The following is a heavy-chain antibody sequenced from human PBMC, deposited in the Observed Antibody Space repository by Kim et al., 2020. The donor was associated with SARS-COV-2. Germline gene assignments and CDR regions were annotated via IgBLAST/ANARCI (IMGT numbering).Heavy chain of an antibody. J-gene: IGHJ4*02. CDR3: AKGWGIQLWSLDY. CDR2: ISGSGGST. CDR1: GFTFSSYA. Sequence: GGSLRLSCAASGFTFSSYAMSWVRQAPGKGLEWVSAISGSGGSTYYADSVKGRFTISRDNSKNTLYLQMNSLTAEDTAVYYCAKGWGIQLWSLDYWGQGTLVTVSS. D-gene: IGHD5-18*01. V-gene: IGHV3-23*01.